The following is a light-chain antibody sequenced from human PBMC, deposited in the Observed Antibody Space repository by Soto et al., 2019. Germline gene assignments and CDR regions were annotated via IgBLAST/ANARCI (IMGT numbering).Light chain of an antibody. CDR2: EVT. Sequence: QSVLTQPASVSGSPGQSITISCTGSSSDVGGFNLVSWYQQHPGKAPKLMIYEVTKRPSGVSNRFSGSKSGNTASMTISGLQAEDEADYYCCSYARSSIVVFGGGTKLTVL. CDR1: SSDVGGFNL. V-gene: IGLV2-23*02. J-gene: IGLJ2*01. CDR3: CSYARSSIVV.